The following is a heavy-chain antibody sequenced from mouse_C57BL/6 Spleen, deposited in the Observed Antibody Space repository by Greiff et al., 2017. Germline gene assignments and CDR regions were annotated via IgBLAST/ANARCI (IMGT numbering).Heavy chain of an antibody. J-gene: IGHJ2*01. V-gene: IGHV1-15*01. Sequence: VQLQQSGAELVRPGASVTLSCTASGYTFTDYEMHWVKQTPVHGLEWIGAIDPETGGTAYNQKFKGKAILTADKSSSTAYMELRSLTSEDSAVYYCTPYYIDYWGQGTTLTVSS. CDR2: IDPETGGT. CDR1: GYTFTDYE. CDR3: TPYYIDY.